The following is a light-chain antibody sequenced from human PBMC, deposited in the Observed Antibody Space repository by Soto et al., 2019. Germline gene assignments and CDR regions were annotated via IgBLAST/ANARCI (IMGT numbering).Light chain of an antibody. V-gene: IGKV3-20*01. CDR1: QNVDSSY. CDR3: RQYGSSPPYT. CDR2: GAS. Sequence: EIALTQSXGTLSLSPGERAILTCRASQNVDSSYFAWYQLKPGQAPRLLIYGASSRATGIPDRFSGSGSGRDFTLTISRLESEDFAVYFCRQYGSSPPYTFGQGTKLEIK. J-gene: IGKJ2*01.